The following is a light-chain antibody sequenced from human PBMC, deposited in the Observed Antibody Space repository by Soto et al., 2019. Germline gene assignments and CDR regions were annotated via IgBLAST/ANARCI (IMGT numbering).Light chain of an antibody. J-gene: IGKJ1*01. CDR2: AAS. Sequence: DIQMTQSPSSLSASVRDRVIITCRSSKSISSYLNWYQQKPGKPPKLLIYAASSLQSGVPSSFRGSGSGTHFTLTISSLQPEDVASYYWQQIHTTPPTFGQGTKVELK. CDR3: QQIHTTPPT. V-gene: IGKV1-39*01. CDR1: KSISSY.